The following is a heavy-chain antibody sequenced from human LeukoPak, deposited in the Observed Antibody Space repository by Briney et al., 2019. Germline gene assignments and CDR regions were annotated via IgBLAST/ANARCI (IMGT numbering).Heavy chain of an antibody. CDR2: IKQDGSEK. J-gene: IGHJ4*02. CDR3: AREVEYYDSSGHDY. Sequence: GGSLRLSCAASGFTVSSYWMSWVRQAPGKGLEWVANIKQDGSEKYYVDSVKGRFTISRDNAKNSLYLQMNSLRAEDTALYYCAREVEYYDSSGHDYWGQGTLVTVSS. V-gene: IGHV3-7*03. CDR1: GFTVSSYW. D-gene: IGHD3-22*01.